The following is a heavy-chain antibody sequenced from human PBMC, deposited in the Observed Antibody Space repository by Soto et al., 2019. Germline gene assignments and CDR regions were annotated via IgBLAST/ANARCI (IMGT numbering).Heavy chain of an antibody. CDR3: ARDPDYYDSSGGYWFDP. J-gene: IGHJ5*02. V-gene: IGHV4-4*02. CDR1: GGSISSSNW. Sequence: NPSETLSVTCAVSGGSISSSNWWSWVRQPPGKGLEWIGEIYHSGSTNYNPSLKSRVTISVDKSKNQFSLKLSSVTAADTAVYYCARDPDYYDSSGGYWFDPWGQGTLVTVSS. D-gene: IGHD3-22*01. CDR2: IYHSGST.